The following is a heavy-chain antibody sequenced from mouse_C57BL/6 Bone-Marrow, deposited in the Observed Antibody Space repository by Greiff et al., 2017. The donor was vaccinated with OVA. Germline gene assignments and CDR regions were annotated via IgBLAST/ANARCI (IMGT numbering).Heavy chain of an antibody. CDR2: INPCSGYT. Sequence: VQLQQSGAELARPGASVKMSCKASGYTFTSYTMPWVKQRPGQGLEWIGYINPCSGYTKYNQKFQDKATLTADKSSSTAYMQLSSLTSEDSAVYCCAPYGSSRDYWGQGTTLTVSS. J-gene: IGHJ2*01. D-gene: IGHD1-1*01. V-gene: IGHV1-4*01. CDR3: APYGSSRDY. CDR1: GYTFTSYT.